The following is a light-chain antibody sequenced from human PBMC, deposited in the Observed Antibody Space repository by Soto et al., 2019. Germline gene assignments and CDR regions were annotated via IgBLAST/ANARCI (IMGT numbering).Light chain of an antibody. CDR2: RNN. CDR3: AAWDDSLSGLYV. CDR1: SSNIGSNY. J-gene: IGLJ1*01. V-gene: IGLV1-47*01. Sequence: QSVLTQPPSASGTPGQRVTISCSGSSSNIGSNYVYWYQQLPGTAPKLLIYRNNQRPSVVPDRFSGSKSGTSASLAISGLRSEDGADYYCAAWDDSLSGLYVFGTGTKVTV.